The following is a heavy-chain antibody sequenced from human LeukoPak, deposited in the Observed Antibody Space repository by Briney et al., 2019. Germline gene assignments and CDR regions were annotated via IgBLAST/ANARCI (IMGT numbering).Heavy chain of an antibody. CDR3: ARVTQLWFGEFFFDY. Sequence: GSLRLSCAASGFTVSSNYMSWVRQAPGKGLEWVSVIYSGGSTYYADSVKGRFTVSRDNSKNTLYLQMNSLRAEDTAVYYCARVTQLWFGEFFFDYWGQGTLVTVSS. D-gene: IGHD3-10*01. CDR1: GFTVSSNY. J-gene: IGHJ4*02. CDR2: IYSGGST. V-gene: IGHV3-53*01.